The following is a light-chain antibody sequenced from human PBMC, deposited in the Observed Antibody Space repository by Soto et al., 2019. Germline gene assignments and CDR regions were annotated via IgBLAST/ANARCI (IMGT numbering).Light chain of an antibody. V-gene: IGLV2-14*01. CDR1: SSDVGGYNY. Sequence: QSALTQPASVSGSPGQSNTISCTGTSSDVGGYNYVSWYQRHPGKAPKLMIYDVNNRPSGVSYRFSGSKSGNTASLTISGLQAEDEADYYCSSYTSSSTLVVFGGGTKVTVL. J-gene: IGLJ2*01. CDR2: DVN. CDR3: SSYTSSSTLVV.